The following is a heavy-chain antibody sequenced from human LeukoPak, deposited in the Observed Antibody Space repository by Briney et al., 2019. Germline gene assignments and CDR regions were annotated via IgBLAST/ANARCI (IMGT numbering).Heavy chain of an antibody. V-gene: IGHV3-73*01. Sequence: GGSLRLSCAASGFTFSSYELNWVRQASGKGLEWVGRIRSKANSYATSSAASVKGRFTISRDDSKNTAYLQMSSLKTEDTAVYYCTRDYGVLFDYWGQGTLVTVSS. J-gene: IGHJ4*02. CDR1: GFTFSSYE. CDR3: TRDYGVLFDY. CDR2: IRSKANSYAT. D-gene: IGHD4-17*01.